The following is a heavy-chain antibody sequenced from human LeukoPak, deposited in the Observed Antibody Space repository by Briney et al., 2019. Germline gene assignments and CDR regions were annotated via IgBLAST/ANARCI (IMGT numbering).Heavy chain of an antibody. CDR2: ISSGRSYI. D-gene: IGHD5-12*01. V-gene: IGHV3-21*01. J-gene: IGHJ4*02. Sequence: PGGSLRLSCAASGFTSSSYSMNWVPQAPGKGLEWVSSISSGRSYIYYADSVRGPFTISRDNAKNSLYMQINSPRAADTALYFCARGYSGYHFDYWGRGSLVGVSS. CDR1: GFTSSSYS. CDR3: ARGYSGYHFDY.